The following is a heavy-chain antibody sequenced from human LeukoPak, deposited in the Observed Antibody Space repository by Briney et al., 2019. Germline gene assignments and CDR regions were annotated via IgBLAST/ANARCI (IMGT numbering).Heavy chain of an antibody. D-gene: IGHD6-19*01. CDR3: ARQWLPNNWFDP. J-gene: IGHJ5*02. Sequence: ASVKVSCKASGGTFSRHAISWVRQAPGQGLEWMGGIIPIFGTANYAQKFQSRVTITADESTSTAYMELSSLRSEDTAVYYCARQWLPNNWFDPWGQGTLVTVSS. CDR1: GGTFSRHA. V-gene: IGHV1-69*13. CDR2: IIPIFGTA.